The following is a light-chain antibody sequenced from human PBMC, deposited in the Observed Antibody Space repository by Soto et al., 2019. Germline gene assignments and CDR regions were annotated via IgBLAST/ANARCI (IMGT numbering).Light chain of an antibody. Sequence: QSVLTQPRSVSGSPGQSVIISCSGTSNDVGAYNYVSWYQQHPDKAPKLVIYDVSTRPSGVPARFSGSKSGNTASLTISGLQAEDEADYFCCSYAVRDTFFVFGTGTKVTVL. CDR1: SNDVGAYNY. V-gene: IGLV2-11*01. CDR2: DVS. CDR3: CSYAVRDTFFV. J-gene: IGLJ1*01.